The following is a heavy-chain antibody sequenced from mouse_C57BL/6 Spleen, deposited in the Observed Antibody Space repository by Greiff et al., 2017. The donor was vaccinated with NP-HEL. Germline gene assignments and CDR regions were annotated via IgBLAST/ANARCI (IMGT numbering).Heavy chain of an antibody. J-gene: IGHJ4*01. Sequence: VHVKQSGPELVKPGASVKISCKASGYSFTGYYMNWVKQSPEKSLEWIGEINPSTGGTTYNQKFKAKATLTVDKSSSTAYMQLKSLTSEDSAVYYCARSDSGNIYYAMDYWGQGTSVTVSS. CDR1: GYSFTGYY. CDR2: INPSTGGT. V-gene: IGHV1-42*01. D-gene: IGHD1-3*01. CDR3: ARSDSGNIYYAMDY.